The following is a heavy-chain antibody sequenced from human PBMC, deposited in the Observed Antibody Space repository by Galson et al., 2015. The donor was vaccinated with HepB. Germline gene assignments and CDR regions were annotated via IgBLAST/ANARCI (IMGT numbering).Heavy chain of an antibody. CDR2: ISNDGSNK. D-gene: IGHD2-15*01. CDR3: VKDEGHCRGGSCYRQDY. V-gene: IGHV3-30*18. Sequence: SLRLSCAASGFTFSTYGLHWVRQAPGKGLEWVAVISNDGSNKYYADSVKGRFTISRDNSKNTLFLQMNSLRVEDTAVYYCVKDEGHCRGGSCYRQDYWGQGILVTVSS. CDR1: GFTFSTYG. J-gene: IGHJ4*02.